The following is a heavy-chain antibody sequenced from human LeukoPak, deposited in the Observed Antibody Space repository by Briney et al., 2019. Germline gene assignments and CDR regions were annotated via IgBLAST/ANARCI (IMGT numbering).Heavy chain of an antibody. Sequence: SETLSLTCTVSGGSISSSSYYWGWIRQPPGKGLEWIGSIYYSGSTNYNPSLKSRVTISVDTSKNQFSLKLSSVTAADTAVYYCARDGDYLAVDYYMDVWGKGTTVTISS. CDR3: ARDGDYLAVDYYMDV. CDR1: GGSISSSSYY. CDR2: IYYSGST. D-gene: IGHD4-17*01. V-gene: IGHV4-39*07. J-gene: IGHJ6*03.